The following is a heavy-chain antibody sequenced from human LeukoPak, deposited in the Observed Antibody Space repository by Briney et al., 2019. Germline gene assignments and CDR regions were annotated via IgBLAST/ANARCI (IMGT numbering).Heavy chain of an antibody. CDR2: LSSRGRDT. D-gene: IGHD3-22*01. CDR1: GLTFSTYA. V-gene: IGHV3-23*01. J-gene: IGHJ4*02. Sequence: GGSLRLSCAASGLTFSTYAMSWVRQAPGKGLEWLSALSSRGRDTYYADSVKCRFTISRDESKNILYLQMNSLRAEDKAVYYCAIPGSTYYHAPFDFWGQGTLVTVSS. CDR3: AIPGSTYYHAPFDF.